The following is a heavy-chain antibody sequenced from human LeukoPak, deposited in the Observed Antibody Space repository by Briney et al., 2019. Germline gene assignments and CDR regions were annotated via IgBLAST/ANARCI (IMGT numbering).Heavy chain of an antibody. CDR2: IYTSGST. J-gene: IGHJ6*02. CDR1: GGSISSYY. D-gene: IGHD2-15*01. Sequence: SETLSLTCTVSGGSISSYYWSWIRQPAGKGLEWIERIYTSGSTNYNPSLKSRVTMSVDTSKNQFSLKLSSVTAADTAVYYCARDWRGYCSGGSCYASYYGMDVWGQGTTVTVSS. CDR3: ARDWRGYCSGGSCYASYYGMDV. V-gene: IGHV4-4*07.